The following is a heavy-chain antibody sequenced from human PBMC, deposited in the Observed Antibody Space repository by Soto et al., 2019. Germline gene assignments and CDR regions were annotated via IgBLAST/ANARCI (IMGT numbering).Heavy chain of an antibody. CDR1: GYTLTELS. D-gene: IGHD3-3*01. CDR2: FDPEDGET. CDR3: ATDRRGDFWSRNWFDP. V-gene: IGHV1-24*01. Sequence: ASVKVSCKVSGYTLTELSMHWVRQAPGKGLEWMGGFDPEDGETIYAQKFQGRVTMTEDTSTDTAYMELSSLRSEDTAVYYCATDRRGDFWSRNWFDPWGQGTLVTVSS. J-gene: IGHJ5*02.